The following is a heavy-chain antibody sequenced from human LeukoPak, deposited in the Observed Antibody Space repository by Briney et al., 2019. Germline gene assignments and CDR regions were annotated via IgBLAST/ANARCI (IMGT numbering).Heavy chain of an antibody. D-gene: IGHD3-10*01. CDR1: GFTVSSNY. CDR2: IYSGGST. V-gene: IGHV3-53*01. Sequence: GGSLRLSCAASGFTVSSNYMSWVRQAPGKGLEWVSVIYSGGSTYYADSVKGRFTISRDNSKNTLYLQMNNLRAEDTAVYYCASGSGSYRTPYYYMDVWVKGTTVTVSS. CDR3: ASGSGSYRTPYYYMDV. J-gene: IGHJ6*03.